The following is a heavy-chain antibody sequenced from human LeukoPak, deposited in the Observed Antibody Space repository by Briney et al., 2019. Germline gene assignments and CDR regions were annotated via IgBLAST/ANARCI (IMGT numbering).Heavy chain of an antibody. Sequence: GGSLRLSCAASGFTFSSYSMNWVRQAPGKGLEWVSSISSSSSYIYYADSVKGRFTISRDNARNSLYLQMNSLRAEDTAVYYCASLLAAAGRGNWFDPWAQGTLVTVSS. D-gene: IGHD6-13*01. CDR1: GFTFSSYS. J-gene: IGHJ5*02. V-gene: IGHV3-21*01. CDR3: ASLLAAAGRGNWFDP. CDR2: ISSSSSYI.